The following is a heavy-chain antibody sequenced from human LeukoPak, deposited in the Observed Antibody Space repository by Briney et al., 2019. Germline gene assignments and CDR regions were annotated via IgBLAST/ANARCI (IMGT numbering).Heavy chain of an antibody. Sequence: GGSLRLSCAASGFTFDDYAMHWVRQAPGKGLEWVSLISWDGGSTYYADSVKGRFTISRDNSKNTLYLQMNSLRADDTAVYYCGGSRSFFWGQGTLVTVSS. CDR1: GFTFDDYA. CDR3: GGSRSFF. J-gene: IGHJ4*02. V-gene: IGHV3-43D*03. CDR2: ISWDGGST. D-gene: IGHD6-6*01.